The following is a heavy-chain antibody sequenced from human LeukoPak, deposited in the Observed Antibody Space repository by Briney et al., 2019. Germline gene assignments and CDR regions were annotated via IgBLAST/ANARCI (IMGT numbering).Heavy chain of an antibody. J-gene: IGHJ4*02. CDR2: INPNSGAA. CDR3: AKMGKTYYDFWSGSNTRGPLDY. Sequence: ALVKVSCKTSGYTFTGYFIHWVRQAPGQGPEWMGWINPNSGAATYAQKFLGRVTMTRDTSINIASMELSRLRSDDTAVYYCAKMGKTYYDFWSGSNTRGPLDYWGQGTLVTVSS. V-gene: IGHV1-2*02. CDR1: GYTFTGYF. D-gene: IGHD3-3*01.